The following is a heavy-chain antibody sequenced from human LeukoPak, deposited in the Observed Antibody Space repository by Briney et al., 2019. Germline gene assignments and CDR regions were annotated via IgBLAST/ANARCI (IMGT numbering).Heavy chain of an antibody. CDR1: GFTFSNYS. Sequence: GGSLRLSCAASGFTFSNYSMNWVRLAPGKGLEWVSSIDGSSTYMYYADSVKGRFTISRDNAKNSLYLQMNSLRAEDTAVYYCARDGGVVSPANFYYFGMDVWGQGTTVTVSS. D-gene: IGHD2-2*01. CDR3: ARDGGVVSPANFYYFGMDV. J-gene: IGHJ6*02. V-gene: IGHV3-21*01. CDR2: IDGSSTYM.